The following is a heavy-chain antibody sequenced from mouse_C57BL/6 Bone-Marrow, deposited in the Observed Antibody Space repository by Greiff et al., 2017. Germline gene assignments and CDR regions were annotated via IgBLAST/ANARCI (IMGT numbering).Heavy chain of an antibody. CDR1: GYTFTSYW. J-gene: IGHJ2*01. V-gene: IGHV1-69*01. CDR3: ALYYSNLDY. Sequence: QVQLQQPGAELVMPGASVKLSCKASGYTFTSYWMHWVKQRPGQGLEWIGEIDPSDSYTNYNQKFKGKSTLTVDKSSSTAYMQLSSLTSEDSAVYCCALYYSNLDYWGKGTTLTVSS. CDR2: IDPSDSYT. D-gene: IGHD2-5*01.